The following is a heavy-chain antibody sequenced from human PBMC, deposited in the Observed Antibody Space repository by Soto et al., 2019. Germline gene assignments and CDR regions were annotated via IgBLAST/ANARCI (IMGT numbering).Heavy chain of an antibody. J-gene: IGHJ5*02. CDR2: IKSKTDGGTT. CDR1: GFTFSNAW. Sequence: EVQLVESGGGLVKPGGSLRLSCAASGFTFSNAWMNWVRQAPGKGLEWVGRIKSKTDGGTTDYAAPVKGRFTISRDDSKNTLYLQMNSLKTEDTAVYYCTTDLVANSPTYDFWSGYYFSGFDPWGQGTLVTVSS. CDR3: TTDLVANSPTYDFWSGYYFSGFDP. D-gene: IGHD3-3*01. V-gene: IGHV3-15*07.